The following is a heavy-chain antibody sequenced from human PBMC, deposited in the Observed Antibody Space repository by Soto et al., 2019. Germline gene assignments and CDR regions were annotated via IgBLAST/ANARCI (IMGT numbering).Heavy chain of an antibody. J-gene: IGHJ6*03. D-gene: IGHD2-2*01. CDR3: ARDGCSSTSCRRLGYYYYMDV. Sequence: ASVKVSCKASGYTFTSYGISWVRQAPGQGLEWMGWISAYNGNTNYAQKLQGRVTMTTDTSTSTAYMELRSLRSDDTAVYYCARDGCSSTSCRRLGYYYYMDVWGKGTTVTVSS. V-gene: IGHV1-18*01. CDR1: GYTFTSYG. CDR2: ISAYNGNT.